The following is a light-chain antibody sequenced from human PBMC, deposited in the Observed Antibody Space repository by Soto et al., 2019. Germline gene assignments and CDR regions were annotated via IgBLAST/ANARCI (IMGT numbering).Light chain of an antibody. CDR2: DVS. CDR1: SSDVGGYNY. Sequence: QSVLTQPASVSGSPGQSITISCTGTSSDVGGYNYVSWYQQHPGKAPKRMIYDVSNRPSGVSNRFSGSKSGNTASLTIAGLQAEDEADYYCSSYTSSSKVVFGGGTKVTV. V-gene: IGLV2-14*01. J-gene: IGLJ2*01. CDR3: SSYTSSSKVV.